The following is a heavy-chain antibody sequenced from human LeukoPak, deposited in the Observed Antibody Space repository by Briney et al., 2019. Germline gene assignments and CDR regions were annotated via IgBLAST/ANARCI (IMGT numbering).Heavy chain of an antibody. CDR3: ARVNYDPDAFDI. CDR1: GGSISSGGYS. CDR2: IHHSGST. J-gene: IGHJ3*02. V-gene: IGHV4-30-2*01. D-gene: IGHD1-7*01. Sequence: PSETLSLTCAVSGGSISSGGYSWSWIRQPPGKGLEWIGYIHHSGSTYYNPSLKSRVTISVDRSKNQFSLKLSSVTAADTAVYYCARVNYDPDAFDIWGQGTMVTVSS.